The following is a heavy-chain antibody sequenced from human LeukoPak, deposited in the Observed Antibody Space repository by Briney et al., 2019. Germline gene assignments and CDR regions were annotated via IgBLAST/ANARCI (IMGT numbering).Heavy chain of an antibody. D-gene: IGHD2-2*01. CDR1: GYSISSGYY. CDR2: IYHSGST. Sequence: PSETLSLTCAVSGYSISSGYYWGWIRGPPGKGLEGIGKIYHSGSTYYNPSLKSRVTISVDTSKNQFSLKLSSVTAADTAVYYCARHLVVPAANIDYWGQGTLVTVSS. V-gene: IGHV4-38-2*01. CDR3: ARHLVVPAANIDY. J-gene: IGHJ4*02.